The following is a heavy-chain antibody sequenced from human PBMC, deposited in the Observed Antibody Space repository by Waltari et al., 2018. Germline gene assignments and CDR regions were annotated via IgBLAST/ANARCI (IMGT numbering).Heavy chain of an antibody. D-gene: IGHD6-19*01. CDR3: AKQGSTGWSHQRGFDS. Sequence: EVPLVESGGGLVQPGRSLRLSCAASGFTFDDYAMHWVRQAPGMGLEVVAGIRWNSGRIGVADAVKGRLTSARENAKNSLYLQMNRRRAEDMAFYYCAKQGSTGWSHQRGFDSWGQGTLVTISS. CDR1: GFTFDDYA. V-gene: IGHV3-9*03. J-gene: IGHJ4*02. CDR2: IRWNSGRI.